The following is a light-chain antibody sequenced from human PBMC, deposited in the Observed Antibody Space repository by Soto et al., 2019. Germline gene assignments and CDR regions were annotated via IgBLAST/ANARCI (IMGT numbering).Light chain of an antibody. J-gene: IGKJ1*01. CDR1: QTISWY. CDR3: QQYNSYSTWT. V-gene: IGKV1-5*01. CDR2: DAS. Sequence: DVQMTQSPSTLSASVGDRVTITCRASQTISWYLAWYQQKAGQAPKVLIFDASTLESVVPSRFSGSGSGTEFTLTISSLQPDDFATYYCQQYNSYSTWTFGQGTKVE.